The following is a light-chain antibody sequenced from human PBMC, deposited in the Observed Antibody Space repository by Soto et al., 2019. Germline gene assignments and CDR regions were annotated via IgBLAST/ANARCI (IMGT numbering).Light chain of an antibody. CDR2: EGT. CDR3: CSYAGNSKYV. Sequence: QSALTQSASMSGSPGQSITISCTGTSSDVGNYNFVSWYQQHPGKAPKLMIYEGTKRPSGVSNRFSGSKSGNTASLTISGLQAEDEADYYCCSYAGNSKYVFGTGTKVTVL. J-gene: IGLJ1*01. V-gene: IGLV2-23*01. CDR1: SSDVGNYNF.